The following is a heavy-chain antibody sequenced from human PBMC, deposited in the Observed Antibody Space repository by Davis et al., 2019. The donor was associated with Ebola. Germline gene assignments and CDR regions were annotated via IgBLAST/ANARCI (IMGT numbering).Heavy chain of an antibody. V-gene: IGHV4-34*01. J-gene: IGHJ6*02. D-gene: IGHD3-22*01. CDR1: GGSISSGGYY. CDR2: INHSGST. CDR3: ARFVSPLVNYYDSSGYYYYGMDV. Sequence: PSETLSLTCAVSGGSISSGGYYWSWIRQPPGKGLEWIGEINHSGSTNYNPSLKSRVTISVDTSKNQFSLKLSSVTAADTAVYYCARFVSPLVNYYDSSGYYYYGMDVWGQGTTVTVSS.